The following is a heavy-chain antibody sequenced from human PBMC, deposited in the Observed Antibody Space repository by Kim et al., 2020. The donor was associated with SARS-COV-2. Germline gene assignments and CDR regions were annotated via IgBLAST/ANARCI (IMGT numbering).Heavy chain of an antibody. Sequence: TTHDASPVKGTFTISRDDSKNTLYLQMNSLKTEDTAVYYCTTGLTYYYDYWGQGTLGSVSS. V-gene: IGHV3-15*01. CDR3: TTGLTYYYDY. J-gene: IGHJ4*02. CDR2: TT.